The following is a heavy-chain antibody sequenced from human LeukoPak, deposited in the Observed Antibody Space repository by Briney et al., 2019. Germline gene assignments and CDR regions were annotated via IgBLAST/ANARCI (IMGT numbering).Heavy chain of an antibody. CDR1: GFTFSIYY. CDR3: ATSGYSSGWFDY. D-gene: IGHD6-19*01. J-gene: IGHJ4*02. Sequence: PGRSLRLSCAASGFTFSIYYMHWVRQAPGKGLVWVSHIESDGGRTTYADSVKGRFIISRDNAKNTLYLQMNSLRAEDTAVYYCATSGYSSGWFDYWGQGTLVTVSS. V-gene: IGHV3-74*01. CDR2: IESDGGRT.